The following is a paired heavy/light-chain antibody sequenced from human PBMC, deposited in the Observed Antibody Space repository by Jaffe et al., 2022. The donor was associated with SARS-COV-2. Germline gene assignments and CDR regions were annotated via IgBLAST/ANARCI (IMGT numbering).Heavy chain of an antibody. V-gene: IGHV4-31*03. D-gene: IGHD6-13*01. CDR1: GTSISSVGYY. CDR3: ATLGAGHRLFHY. CDR2: ISNSGST. Sequence: QVQLQESGPGLVKPSQTLSLTCTVSGTSISSVGYYWTWIRQLPGKGLEWIGYISNSGSTYYNPSLKSRVTISEDTSKNQFSLQLSSVTAADTAVFYCATLGAGHRLFHYWGQGTLVTVSS. J-gene: IGHJ4*02.
Light chain of an antibody. J-gene: IGKJ2*01. V-gene: IGKV4-1*01. Sequence: DIVMTQSPDSLAVSLGERATINCESSQTILYSSNKNYLAWYQQKPGQPPKLLISWASTRESGVPDRFSGSGSGTDFTLTISSLQAEDVAVYYCQQYFTVPYTFGQGTKLEIK. CDR2: WAS. CDR1: QTILYSSNKNY. CDR3: QQYFTVPYT.